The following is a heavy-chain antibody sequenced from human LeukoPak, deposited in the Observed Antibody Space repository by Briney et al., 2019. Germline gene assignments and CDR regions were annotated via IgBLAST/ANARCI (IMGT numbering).Heavy chain of an antibody. J-gene: IGHJ1*01. D-gene: IGHD2-21*02. CDR1: GFTFSSYS. V-gene: IGHV3-21*01. Sequence: GGSLRLSCAASGFTFSSYSMNWVRQAPGKGLEWVSSIRSSSSYIYYADSVKGRFTISRDNAKNSLYLQMNSLRAEDTAVYYCARSGKYCGGDCYPAEYFQHWGQGTLVTVSS. CDR2: IRSSSSYI. CDR3: ARSGKYCGGDCYPAEYFQH.